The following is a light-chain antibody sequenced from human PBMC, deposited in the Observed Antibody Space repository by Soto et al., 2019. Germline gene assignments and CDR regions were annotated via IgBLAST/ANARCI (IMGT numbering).Light chain of an antibody. J-gene: IGLJ3*02. Sequence: QSALTQPASVSGSPGQSMTISCIGNNNDVGGFQYVSWYQHRPGNAPKLMIYEVSNRPSGVSDRVSGSKSGNTASLTISALQAEDEADYYCTSYITTTSRVLGGETKLTVL. V-gene: IGLV2-14*01. CDR2: EVS. CDR1: NNDVGGFQY. CDR3: TSYITTTSRV.